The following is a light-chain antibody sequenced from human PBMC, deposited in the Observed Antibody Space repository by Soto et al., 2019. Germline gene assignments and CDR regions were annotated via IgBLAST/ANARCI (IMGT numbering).Light chain of an antibody. CDR3: SSYTTSTTVI. CDR1: SSDIGDHNS. Sequence: QSVLTQPASVSGSPGQSITISCTGTSSDIGDHNSVSWYLQQPGKAPKLMIYAVSNRPSGVSNRFSGSKSGNTASLTISGLQAEDEADYYCSSYTTSTTVIIGGGTKLTVL. J-gene: IGLJ2*01. CDR2: AVS. V-gene: IGLV2-14*03.